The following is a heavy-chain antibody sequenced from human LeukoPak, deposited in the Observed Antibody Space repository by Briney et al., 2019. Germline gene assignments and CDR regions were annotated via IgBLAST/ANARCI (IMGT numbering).Heavy chain of an antibody. CDR2: INPNSGGT. V-gene: IGHV1-2*02. Sequence: ASVKVSCKASGYTFTGYYMHWVRQAPGQGREWMGWINPNSGGTNYAQKFQGRVTMTRDTSISTAYMEMSRLRSDDTAVYSCAREELVLRFLEWLLLGLDYWGQGTLVTVSS. D-gene: IGHD3-3*01. CDR1: GYTFTGYY. CDR3: AREELVLRFLEWLLLGLDY. J-gene: IGHJ4*02.